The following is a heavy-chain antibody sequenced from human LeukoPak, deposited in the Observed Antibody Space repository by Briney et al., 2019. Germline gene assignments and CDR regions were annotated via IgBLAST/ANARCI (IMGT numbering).Heavy chain of an antibody. CDR3: ARDSLEWLDAFDI. V-gene: IGHV4-30-4*01. CDR2: IYYSGST. J-gene: IGHJ3*02. Sequence: SETLSLTCTVSGGSISSGDYYWSWIRQPPGKGLEWIGYIYYSGSTYYNPSLKSRVTISVDTSKNQFSLKLSSVTAADTAVYYCARDSLEWLDAFDIWGQGTMVTVSS. D-gene: IGHD3-3*01. CDR1: GGSISSGDYY.